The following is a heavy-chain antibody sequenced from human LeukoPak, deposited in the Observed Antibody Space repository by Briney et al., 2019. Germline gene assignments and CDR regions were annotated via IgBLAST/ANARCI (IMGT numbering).Heavy chain of an antibody. V-gene: IGHV4-61*02. CDR2: IYASGGT. CDR3: VRGTIASSEFDF. CDR1: GGSISSGSYY. Sequence: SETLSLTCTVSGGSISSGSYYWSWIRQPAGKGLEWIGRIYASGGTNYNPSLKSRVLMSVDTSKNQFSLKVRSVTAADTAVYYCVRGTIASSEFDFWGQGTLVTVSS. J-gene: IGHJ4*02. D-gene: IGHD6-13*01.